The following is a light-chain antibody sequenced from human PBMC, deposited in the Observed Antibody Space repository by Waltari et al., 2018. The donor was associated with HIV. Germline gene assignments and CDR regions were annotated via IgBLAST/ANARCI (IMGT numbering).Light chain of an antibody. Sequence: EFVLTQSPGTLSLSPAERASLSCRASQTVPNNFLAWYQQKPGQTPRLLIYGASTRAANIPGRFTGSGSATDFTLTIARLEPEDFAIYYCQQYSNSIPLTFGGGTKVE. CDR3: QQYSNSIPLT. J-gene: IGKJ4*01. V-gene: IGKV3-20*01. CDR1: QTVPNNF. CDR2: GAS.